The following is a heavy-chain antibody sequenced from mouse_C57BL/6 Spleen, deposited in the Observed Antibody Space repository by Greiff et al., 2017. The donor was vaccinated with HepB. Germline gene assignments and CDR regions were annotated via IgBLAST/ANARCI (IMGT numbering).Heavy chain of an antibody. CDR3: ARSYYSNYY. Sequence: VKLQQPGAELVKPGASVKLSCKASGYTFTSYWMQWVKQRPGQGLEWIGEIDPSDSYTNYNQKFKGKATLTVDTSSSTAYMQLSSLTSEDSAVYYCARSYYSNYYWGQGTTLTVSS. V-gene: IGHV1-50*01. CDR1: GYTFTSYW. J-gene: IGHJ2*01. D-gene: IGHD2-5*01. CDR2: IDPSDSYT.